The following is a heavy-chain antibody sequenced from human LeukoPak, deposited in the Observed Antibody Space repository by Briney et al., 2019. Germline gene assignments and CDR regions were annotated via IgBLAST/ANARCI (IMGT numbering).Heavy chain of an antibody. J-gene: IGHJ4*02. D-gene: IGHD5-12*01. Sequence: PGGSLRLSCTASGFTFGDYAMSWVRQAPGKGLEWVGFIRSKAYGGTTEYAASVKGRFTISRDDSKSIAYLQMNSLKTEDTAVYYCTRLIVATGAPHFDYWGQGTLVTVSS. CDR2: IRSKAYGGTT. V-gene: IGHV3-49*04. CDR1: GFTFGDYA. CDR3: TRLIVATGAPHFDY.